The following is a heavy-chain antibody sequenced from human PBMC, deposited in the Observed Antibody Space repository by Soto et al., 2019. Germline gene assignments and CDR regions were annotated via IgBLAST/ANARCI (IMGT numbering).Heavy chain of an antibody. V-gene: IGHV1-46*01. CDR3: ARVSPYSSASGGVDY. CDR2: INPGGGST. D-gene: IGHD6-6*01. CDR1: GYTFTSYY. J-gene: IGHJ4*02. Sequence: QVQLVQSGAEVKKPGASVKVSCKASGYTFTSYYMHLVRQAPGQGLEWMGMINPGGGSTSYAQKFQGRVTMTRETAPATVYMGLSGLRSEDTVVYYCARVSPYSSASGGVDYWGQGSMVTVA.